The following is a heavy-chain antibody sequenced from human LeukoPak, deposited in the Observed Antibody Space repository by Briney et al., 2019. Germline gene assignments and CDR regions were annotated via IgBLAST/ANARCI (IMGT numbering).Heavy chain of an antibody. CDR2: IYYSGST. D-gene: IGHD3-10*01. Sequence: SSETLPLTCTVSGASISSYYWSWIRQPPGKGLEWIGYIYYSGSTNYSPSLKSRVTISIDTSKNQFSLKLNSVTAADTAIYYCARHSGDYWGQGTLVTVSS. J-gene: IGHJ4*02. CDR3: ARHSGDY. V-gene: IGHV4-59*08. CDR1: GASISSYY.